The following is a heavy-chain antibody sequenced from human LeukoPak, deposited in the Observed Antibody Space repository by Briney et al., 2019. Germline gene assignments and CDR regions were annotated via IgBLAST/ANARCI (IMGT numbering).Heavy chain of an antibody. CDR2: ISGSGGST. CDR3: ASYGDWAYYFDY. V-gene: IGHV3-23*01. J-gene: IGHJ4*02. CDR1: GFTFSSYA. D-gene: IGHD4-17*01. Sequence: GGSLRLSCAASGFTFSSYAMSWVRQAPGKGLEWVSAISGSGGSTYYADSVKGRFTISRDNSKNTLYLQMNSLRAEDTAVYYCASYGDWAYYFDYWGQGTLVTVSS.